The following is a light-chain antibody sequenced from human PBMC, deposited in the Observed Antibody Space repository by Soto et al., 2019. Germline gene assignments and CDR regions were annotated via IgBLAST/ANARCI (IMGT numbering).Light chain of an antibody. CDR1: SSDLGGYNY. CDR2: EVS. Sequence: QSVLTQPASVSGSPGQSITISCTGTSSDLGGYNYVSWYQHHPGKAPKLMIYEVSNRPSGVSNRFSGSKSGNTASLTISGLQAEDEAAYYCTSYTNSTTYVFGTGTKLTVL. CDR3: TSYTNSTTYV. J-gene: IGLJ1*01. V-gene: IGLV2-14*01.